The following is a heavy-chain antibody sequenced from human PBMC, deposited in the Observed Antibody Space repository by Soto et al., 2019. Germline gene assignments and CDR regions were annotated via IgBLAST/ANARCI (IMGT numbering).Heavy chain of an antibody. Sequence: GGALRVSCAASGFTFSSYGMHWVRQAPGKGLEWVAVISYDGSNKYYADSVKGRFTISRDNSKNTLYLQMNSLRAEDTAVYYCAKDTYSISRLYYYYYMDVWGKGTTVTVSS. CDR1: GFTFSSYG. D-gene: IGHD6-13*01. CDR3: AKDTYSISRLYYYYYMDV. J-gene: IGHJ6*03. V-gene: IGHV3-30*18. CDR2: ISYDGSNK.